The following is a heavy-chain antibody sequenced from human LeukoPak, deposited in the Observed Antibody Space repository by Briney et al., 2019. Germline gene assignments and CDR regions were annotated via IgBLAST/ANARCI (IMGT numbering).Heavy chain of an antibody. V-gene: IGHV5-51*01. CDR1: GYGFSSYW. D-gene: IGHD6-13*01. Sequence: GESLKISCQGSGYGFSSYWIGWVRQMPGKGLEWMGVIFPHDSDTTYSPSFQGQISFSADRSINTAYLQWRSLKASDTAIYYCARRPAGRAGFDLWGQGTLVIVSA. J-gene: IGHJ3*01. CDR3: ARRPAGRAGFDL. CDR2: IFPHDSDT.